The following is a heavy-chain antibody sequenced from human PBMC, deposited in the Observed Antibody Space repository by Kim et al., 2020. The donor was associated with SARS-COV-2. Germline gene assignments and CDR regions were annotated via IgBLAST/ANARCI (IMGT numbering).Heavy chain of an antibody. CDR1: GGSISSGGYY. J-gene: IGHJ6*02. V-gene: IGHV4-31*03. Sequence: SETLSLTCTVSGGSISSGGYYWSWIRQHPGKGLEWIGYIYYSGSTYYNPSHKSRVTISVDTSKNQFSLKLSSVTAADTAVYYCAREGPNPTYYYYGMDVWGQGTTVTVSS. CDR3: AREGPNPTYYYYGMDV. CDR2: IYYSGST.